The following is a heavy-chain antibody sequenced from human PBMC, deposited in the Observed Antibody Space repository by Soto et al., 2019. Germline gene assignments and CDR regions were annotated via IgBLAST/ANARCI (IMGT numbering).Heavy chain of an antibody. Sequence: QVQLQESGPGLVKPSQTLSLTCTVSGGSISSGNYYWSWIRQPPGKGLEWIGYIYYSESTHYNPSLKSRVTLSVDTSKNQFALKLRSVTAADTAVYYCARTKPGSGWYIDALDIWGQGTMVTVSS. CDR2: IYYSEST. J-gene: IGHJ3*02. D-gene: IGHD6-19*01. V-gene: IGHV4-30-4*01. CDR1: GGSISSGNYY. CDR3: ARTKPGSGWYIDALDI.